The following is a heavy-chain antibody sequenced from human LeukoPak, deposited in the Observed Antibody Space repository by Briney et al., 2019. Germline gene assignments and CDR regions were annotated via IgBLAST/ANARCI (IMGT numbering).Heavy chain of an antibody. CDR3: AKNGGTTTPLYFDY. V-gene: IGHV3-30-3*02. CDR1: GFTFSSYA. D-gene: IGHD1-7*01. J-gene: IGHJ4*02. CDR2: ISYDGSNK. Sequence: GGSLRLSCAASGFTFSSYAMHWVRQAPGKGLEWVAVISYDGSNKYYADSVKGRFTISRDNSKNTLYLQMNSLRAEDTAVYYCAKNGGTTTPLYFDYWGRGTLVTVSS.